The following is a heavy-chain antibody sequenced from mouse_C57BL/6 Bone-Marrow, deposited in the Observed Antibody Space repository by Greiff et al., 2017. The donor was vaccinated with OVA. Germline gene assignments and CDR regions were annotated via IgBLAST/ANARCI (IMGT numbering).Heavy chain of an antibody. V-gene: IGHV5-9-1*02. Sequence: VKLMESGEGLVKPGGSLKLSCAASGFTFSSYAMSWVRQTPEKRLEWVAYISSGGDYIYYADTVKGRFTLSRDNARNTLYLQMSSLKSEDTAMYYCTRIYYSNYEGWFAYWGQGTLVTVSA. D-gene: IGHD2-5*01. CDR3: TRIYYSNYEGWFAY. J-gene: IGHJ3*01. CDR1: GFTFSSYA. CDR2: ISSGGDYI.